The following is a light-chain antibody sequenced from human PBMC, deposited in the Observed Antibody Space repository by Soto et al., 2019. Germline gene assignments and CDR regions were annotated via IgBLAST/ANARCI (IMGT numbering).Light chain of an antibody. CDR1: QSVSSSD. CDR2: SAS. J-gene: IGKJ3*01. Sequence: IVLTQSPGTLSLSPGERATLSCRASQSVSSSDLAWYQQKPGQAPRLLIYSASSRATGIPDRFSGSGSGTDFTLTISRLEPEDFGVYYCQKYGGSPLVTFGPGTKVEVK. V-gene: IGKV3-20*01. CDR3: QKYGGSPLVT.